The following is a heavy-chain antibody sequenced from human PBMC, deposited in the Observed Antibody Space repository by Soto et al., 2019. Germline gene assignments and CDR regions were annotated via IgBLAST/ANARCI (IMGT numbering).Heavy chain of an antibody. CDR3: ARFGGPITAAVDDY. Sequence: QVQLVESGGGVVQPGRSLTLSCAASGFAFSNFGMQWVRQAPGKGLEWVASISYDGNIKYSADSVKGRFTISRDNSKNTLYLQMNSLRSEDTAVYFCARFGGPITAAVDDYWGQGTLVTVSS. CDR1: GFAFSNFG. J-gene: IGHJ4*02. CDR2: ISYDGNIK. D-gene: IGHD6-13*01. V-gene: IGHV3-30*03.